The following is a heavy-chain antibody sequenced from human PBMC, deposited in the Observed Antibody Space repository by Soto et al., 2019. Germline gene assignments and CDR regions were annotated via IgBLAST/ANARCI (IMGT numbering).Heavy chain of an antibody. D-gene: IGHD6-13*01. CDR3: ASRGVAAAGTPLDY. J-gene: IGHJ4*02. Sequence: EVQLVESGGGLVQPGGSLRLSCAASGFTFSSYSMNWVRQAPGKGLEWVSYISSSSTIYYADSVKGRFTISRDNAKNSLYLQMNSLRDEDTAVYYCASRGVAAAGTPLDYWGQGTLVTVSS. CDR1: GFTFSSYS. CDR2: ISSSSTI. V-gene: IGHV3-48*02.